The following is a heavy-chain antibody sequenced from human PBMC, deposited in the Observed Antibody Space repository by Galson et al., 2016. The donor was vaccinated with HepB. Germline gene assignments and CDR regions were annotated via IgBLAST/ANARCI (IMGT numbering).Heavy chain of an antibody. Sequence: SLRLSCAASGFSFSTYWMSWVRQAPGKGLEWVANIRKDGDVKDYGASVRGRFTISRDNAMNSPYLQMDDLSPEDTAVYYCVRDSSWNYNYWGQGALVTVSS. V-gene: IGHV3-7*01. J-gene: IGHJ4*02. CDR1: GFSFSTYW. D-gene: IGHD1-7*01. CDR2: IRKDGDVK. CDR3: VRDSSWNYNY.